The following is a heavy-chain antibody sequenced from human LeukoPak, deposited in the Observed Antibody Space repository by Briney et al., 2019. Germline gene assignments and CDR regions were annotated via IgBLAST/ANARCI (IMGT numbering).Heavy chain of an antibody. D-gene: IGHD3-3*01. J-gene: IGHJ3*02. CDR2: IYTSGST. CDR3: ARGLNNRKSGRRFDVFEI. V-gene: IGHV4-4*07. Sequence: SETLSLTCTVSGGSISSYYWSWIRQPAGKGLEWIGRIYTSGSTNYNPSLKSRVTMSVDTSKNQFSLRLSSVTAADTAVYYCARGLNNRKSGRRFDVFEIWGQGTMVTVSS. CDR1: GGSISSYY.